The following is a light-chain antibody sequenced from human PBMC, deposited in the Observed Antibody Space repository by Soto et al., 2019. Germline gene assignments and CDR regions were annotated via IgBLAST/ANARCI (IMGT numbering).Light chain of an antibody. CDR1: QSISNW. J-gene: IGKJ1*01. Sequence: DIQMTQAPSTVSASVGDRVTITCRASQSISNWLAWYQQKAGKAPNLLIYDASSLQSGVPSRFSVIGSWTEFTLTISSLQPDDFATYYCQQYGLYWSFCQGTKVAVK. CDR2: DAS. V-gene: IGKV1-5*01. CDR3: QQYGLYWS.